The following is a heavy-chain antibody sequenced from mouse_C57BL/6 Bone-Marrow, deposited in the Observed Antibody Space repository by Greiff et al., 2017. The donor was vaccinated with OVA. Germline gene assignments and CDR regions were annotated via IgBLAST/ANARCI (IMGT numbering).Heavy chain of an antibody. CDR3: TPYYGSSPLDY. V-gene: IGHV14-4*01. D-gene: IGHD1-1*01. J-gene: IGHJ2*01. CDR1: GFNIKDDY. Sequence: VHVKQSGAELVRPGASVKLSCTASGFNIKDDYMHWVKQRPEQGLEWIGWIDPENGDTEYASKFQGKATITADTSSNTAYLQLSSLTSEDTAVYYCTPYYGSSPLDYWGQGTTLTVSS. CDR2: IDPENGDT.